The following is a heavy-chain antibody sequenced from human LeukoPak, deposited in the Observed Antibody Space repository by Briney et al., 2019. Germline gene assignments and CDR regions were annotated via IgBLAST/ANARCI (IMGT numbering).Heavy chain of an antibody. J-gene: IGHJ4*02. V-gene: IGHV3-74*01. CDR2: INSDGSSP. CDR1: GFTFSTYW. CDR3: AKGGGAATFDF. Sequence: GGSLRLSCAASGFTFSTYWMHWVRQAPGKGLVWVSLINSDGSSPTYEDSVKGRFTISRDNAKNTLFLQMNSLRAEDTAIYYCAKGGGAATFDFWGQGILVVVSS. D-gene: IGHD1-26*01.